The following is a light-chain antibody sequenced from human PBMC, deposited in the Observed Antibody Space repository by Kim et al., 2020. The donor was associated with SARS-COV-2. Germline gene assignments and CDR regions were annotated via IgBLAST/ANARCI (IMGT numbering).Light chain of an antibody. CDR2: DAS. V-gene: IGKV3-20*01. J-gene: IGKJ4*01. CDR3: QQYGTSPLT. CDR1: QTVTRSD. Sequence: EIVLTQSPGTLSLSPGERATLSCRASQTVTRSDVAWYQRKPGQTPRLLIYDASIRAAGIPDRFSGSGSRTDFTLTISGPQPEDFAVYYCQQYGTSPLTFGGGTKVDI.